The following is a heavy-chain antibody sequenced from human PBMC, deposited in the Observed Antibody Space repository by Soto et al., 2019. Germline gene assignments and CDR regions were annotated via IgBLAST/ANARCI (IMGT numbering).Heavy chain of an antibody. D-gene: IGHD2-8*01. CDR2: IYSNGDT. CDR3: ARKSDSSPVPEADGV. J-gene: IGHJ2*01. V-gene: IGHV3-53*02. Sequence: EVQLVETGGGLIQPGGSLRLSCAASGFSVGSNYMTWVRQSPGKGLEWVSLIYSNGDTDSADSVKGRFSISRDNFKNTLYLQMNTLRAEDTAVYHCARKSDSSPVPEADGVWGRGTLVTVSS. CDR1: GFSVGSNY.